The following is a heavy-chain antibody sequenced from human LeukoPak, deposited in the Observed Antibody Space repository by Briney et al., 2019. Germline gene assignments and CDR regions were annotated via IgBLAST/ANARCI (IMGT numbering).Heavy chain of an antibody. Sequence: GASVKVSCKASGYTFTSHGISWVRQAPGQGLEWMGWISAYNGNTNYAQKLQGRVTMTTDTSTSTAYMELRSLRSDDTAVYCCARGEVGDTAMVTLDYWGQGTLVTVSS. V-gene: IGHV1-18*04. D-gene: IGHD5-18*01. J-gene: IGHJ4*02. CDR3: ARGEVGDTAMVTLDY. CDR2: ISAYNGNT. CDR1: GYTFTSHG.